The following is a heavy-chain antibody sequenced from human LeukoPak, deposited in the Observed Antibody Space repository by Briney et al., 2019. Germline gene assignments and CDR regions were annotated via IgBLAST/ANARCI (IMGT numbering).Heavy chain of an antibody. CDR2: IYTSGST. Sequence: PSQTLSLTCTVSGGSISSGSYYWSWIRQPAGKGLEWIGRIYTSGSTNYNPSLKSRVIISVDTSKNQFSLELSSVTAADTAVYYCAREDPGIAVAGTAYWGQGTLVTVSS. D-gene: IGHD6-19*01. CDR1: GGSISSGSYY. J-gene: IGHJ4*02. CDR3: AREDPGIAVAGTAY. V-gene: IGHV4-61*02.